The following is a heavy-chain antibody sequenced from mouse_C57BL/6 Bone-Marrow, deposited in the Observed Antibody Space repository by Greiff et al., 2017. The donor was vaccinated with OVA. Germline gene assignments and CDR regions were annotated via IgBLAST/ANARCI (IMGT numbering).Heavy chain of an antibody. CDR3: ARDLPYYYGSSYWYFDV. V-gene: IGHV5-16*01. CDR2: INYDGSSP. CDR1: GFTFSDYY. D-gene: IGHD1-1*01. Sequence: EVKLMESEGGLVQPGSSMKLSCTASGFTFSDYYMAWVRQVPEKGLEWVANINYDGSSPYYLDSLTSRFIISRDNAKNILYLQMSSLKSEDTATYYCARDLPYYYGSSYWYFDVWGTGTTVTVSS. J-gene: IGHJ1*02.